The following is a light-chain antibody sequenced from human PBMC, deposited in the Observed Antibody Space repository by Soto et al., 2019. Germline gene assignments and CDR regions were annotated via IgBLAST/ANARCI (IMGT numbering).Light chain of an antibody. V-gene: IGKV3-20*01. CDR3: QQYGSSPRT. Sequence: EIVLTQSPGTLSLSPGDRATLSCRASQSLSRSSLAWYQQKPGRAPRLLIYGASSRATGIPDRFSGSGSGTDFTLTISRLEPEDFAVYYCQQYGSSPRTFGQGPRWIS. CDR1: QSLSRSS. CDR2: GAS. J-gene: IGKJ1*01.